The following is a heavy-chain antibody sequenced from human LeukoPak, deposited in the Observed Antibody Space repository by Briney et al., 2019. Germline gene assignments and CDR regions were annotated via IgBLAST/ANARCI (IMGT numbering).Heavy chain of an antibody. Sequence: GGSLRLSCAASGFTFSDYYMSWFRQAPGKGLEWVSYISSSGSTIYYADSVKGRFTISRDNAKNSLYLQMNSLRAEDTAVYYCARGRNYYDSSGYSWAIYYYYYMDVWGKGTTVTVSS. CDR2: ISSSGSTI. J-gene: IGHJ6*03. CDR1: GFTFSDYY. V-gene: IGHV3-11*01. CDR3: ARGRNYYDSSGYSWAIYYYYYMDV. D-gene: IGHD3-22*01.